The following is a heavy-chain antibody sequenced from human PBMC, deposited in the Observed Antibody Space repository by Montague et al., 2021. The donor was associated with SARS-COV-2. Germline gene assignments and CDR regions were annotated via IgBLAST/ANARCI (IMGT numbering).Heavy chain of an antibody. CDR1: GGSLSGDH. CDR2: INHSGST. Sequence: ATLSLTCAVYGGSLSGDHWSWIRQPPGKGLEWIGEINHSGSTNXNPSLKSRVTISVDTSKNQFSLKLSSVTAADTAVYYCARGRRILLWFGELLSGGDYYGMDVWGQGTTVTVSS. V-gene: IGHV4-34*01. CDR3: ARGRRILLWFGELLSGGDYYGMDV. D-gene: IGHD3-10*01. J-gene: IGHJ6*02.